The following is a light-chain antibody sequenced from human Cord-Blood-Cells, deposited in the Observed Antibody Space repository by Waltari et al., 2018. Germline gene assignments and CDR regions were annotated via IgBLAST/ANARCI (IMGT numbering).Light chain of an antibody. CDR3: CSYAGSSTYV. CDR1: RSAVGIYNL. J-gene: IGLJ1*01. CDR2: EGS. Sequence: QSALPQPPSLSGSPGQSHPTTYTGTRSAVGIYNLFSWYQQHPGKATKLMIYEGSKRPSGVSNRFSGSKSGNTASLTISGLQAEDEADYYCCSYAGSSTYVFGTGTKVTVL. V-gene: IGLV2-23*01.